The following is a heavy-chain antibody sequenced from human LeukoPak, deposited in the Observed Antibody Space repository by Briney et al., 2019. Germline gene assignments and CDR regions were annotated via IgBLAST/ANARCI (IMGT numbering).Heavy chain of an antibody. V-gene: IGHV3-30-3*01. CDR1: GFTFSSYA. Sequence: GGSLRLSCAASGFTFSSYAMHWVRQAPGRGLEWVAVISHDGSNKYYADSVKGRFTISRDNSKNTLYLQMNSLRAEDTAVYYCAKDSFPGYVPWGYWGQGTLVTVSS. J-gene: IGHJ4*02. D-gene: IGHD3-16*01. CDR2: ISHDGSNK. CDR3: AKDSFPGYVPWGY.